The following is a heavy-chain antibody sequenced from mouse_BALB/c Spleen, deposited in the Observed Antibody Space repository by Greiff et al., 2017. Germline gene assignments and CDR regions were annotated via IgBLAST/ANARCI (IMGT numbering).Heavy chain of an antibody. CDR3: AKYGNVDY. Sequence: EVQLKQSGPELVKPGASVKISCKASGYSFTGYYMHWVKQSHVKSLEWIGRINPYNGATSYNQNFKDKASLTVDKSSSTAYMELHSLTSEDSAVYYCAKYGNVDYWGQGTTLTVSS. CDR2: INPYNGAT. D-gene: IGHD2-1*01. V-gene: IGHV1-31*01. CDR1: GYSFTGYY. J-gene: IGHJ2*01.